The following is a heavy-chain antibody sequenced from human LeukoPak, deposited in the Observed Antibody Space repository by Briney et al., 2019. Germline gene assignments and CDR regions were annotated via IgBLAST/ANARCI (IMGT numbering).Heavy chain of an antibody. D-gene: IGHD3-16*01. Sequence: PGGSLRLSCAASGFTFSSYGMSWVRQAPGKGLEWVSAISGSGGSTYYADSVKGRFTISRDNSKNTLYLQMNSLRAEDTAVYYCAKEGVLGLLPYYYYYMDVWGKGTTVTISS. CDR1: GFTFSSYG. V-gene: IGHV3-23*01. J-gene: IGHJ6*03. CDR2: ISGSGGST. CDR3: AKEGVLGLLPYYYYYMDV.